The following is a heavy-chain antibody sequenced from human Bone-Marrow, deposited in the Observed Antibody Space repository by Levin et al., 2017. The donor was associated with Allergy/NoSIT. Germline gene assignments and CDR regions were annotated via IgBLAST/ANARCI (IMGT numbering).Heavy chain of an antibody. Sequence: ASVKVSCKASGYTFTGYYMHWVRQAPGQGLEWMGWINPNSGGTNYAQKFQGRVTMTRDTSISTAYMELSRLRSDDTAVYYCARGRARITMVRGELNYWGQGTLVTVSS. CDR3: ARGRARITMVRGELNY. J-gene: IGHJ4*02. CDR1: GYTFTGYY. V-gene: IGHV1-2*02. CDR2: INPNSGGT. D-gene: IGHD3-10*01.